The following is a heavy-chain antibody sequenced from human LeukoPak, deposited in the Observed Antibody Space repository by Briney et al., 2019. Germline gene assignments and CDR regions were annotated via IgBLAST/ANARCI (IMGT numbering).Heavy chain of an antibody. CDR1: GGSFSGYY. CDR3: ARESTTVAGTFDY. CDR2: INHSGST. D-gene: IGHD6-19*01. V-gene: IGHV4-34*01. Sequence: PSETLSLTCAVYGGSFSGYYWSWIRQPPGKGLEWIGEINHSGSTNYNPSLKSRVTISVDTSKNQFSLKLSSVTAADTAMNYCARESTTVAGTFDYWGQGTLVTVSS. J-gene: IGHJ4*02.